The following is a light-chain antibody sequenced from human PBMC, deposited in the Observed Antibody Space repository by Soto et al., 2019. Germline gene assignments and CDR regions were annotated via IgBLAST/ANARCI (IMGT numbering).Light chain of an antibody. CDR1: QGINNN. CDR2: DAS. CDR3: QQVNSYPLT. Sequence: DIQLTQSPSFLSASVGDRVTITCRARQGINNNLAWYQQKPGKAPKLLMYDASTLQSGVPSRFSGSGSGTEFTLTISSLQPEDFATYYCQQVNSYPLTFGQGTKLEIK. V-gene: IGKV1-9*01. J-gene: IGKJ2*01.